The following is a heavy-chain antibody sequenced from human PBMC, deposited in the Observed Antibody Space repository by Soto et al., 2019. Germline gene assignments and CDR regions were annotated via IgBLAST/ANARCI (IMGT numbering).Heavy chain of an antibody. CDR2: INPYNGKT. D-gene: IGHD3-22*01. CDR1: GYIFTSWR. J-gene: IGHJ4*02. V-gene: IGHV1-18*01. CDR3: ARASVTYYYDSSGYYAY. Sequence: VKGSCNASGYIFTSWRITWVRQAPGQGLEYMGWINPYNGKTNYAQKFQGRVTMTTDTSISTAYMELSTLRSEDTAVYYCARASVTYYYDSSGYYAYWGRG.